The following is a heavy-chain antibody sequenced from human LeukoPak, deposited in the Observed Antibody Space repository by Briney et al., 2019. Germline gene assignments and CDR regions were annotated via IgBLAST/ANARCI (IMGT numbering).Heavy chain of an antibody. J-gene: IGHJ4*02. CDR1: GFTFDDYA. CDR2: ISWNSGSI. D-gene: IGHD6-13*01. Sequence: GGSLRLSCAASGFTFDDYAMHWVRQAPGKGLEWVSGISWNSGSIGYADSVKGRFTISRDNAKNSLYLQMNSLRAEDTALYYCAKLQGSSSRNEYGYWGQGTLVTVSS. V-gene: IGHV3-9*01. CDR3: AKLQGSSSRNEYGY.